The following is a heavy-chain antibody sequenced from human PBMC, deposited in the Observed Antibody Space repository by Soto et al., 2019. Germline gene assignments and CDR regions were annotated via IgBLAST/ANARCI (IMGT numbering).Heavy chain of an antibody. D-gene: IGHD3-10*01. Sequence: GGSLRLSCTMSGFNVDDYGMSWVRHVPGKGLEWVSGIYWKGGNRHYADSVKGRFTITRDNAKNSLYLQLDSLRAEDTAVYYCVRSGDYRSGSYWYFFDYWGQGTQVTVSS. CDR2: IYWKGGNR. CDR3: VRSGDYRSGSYWYFFDY. CDR1: GFNVDDYG. J-gene: IGHJ4*02. V-gene: IGHV3-20*04.